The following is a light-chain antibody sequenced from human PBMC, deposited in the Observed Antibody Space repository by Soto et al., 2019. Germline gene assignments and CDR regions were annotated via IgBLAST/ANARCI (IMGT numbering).Light chain of an antibody. CDR3: AAWDDSLNAL. J-gene: IGLJ2*01. Sequence: QSVLTQPPSASGTPGQRVTISCSGSSSNIGSNTVNWYQQLPGTAPKLLIYSNNQRHSGVPDRFSGSKSGSSASLAISGLQSEDEADYYCAAWDDSLNALFGGETKLTFL. V-gene: IGLV1-44*01. CDR2: SNN. CDR1: SSNIGSNT.